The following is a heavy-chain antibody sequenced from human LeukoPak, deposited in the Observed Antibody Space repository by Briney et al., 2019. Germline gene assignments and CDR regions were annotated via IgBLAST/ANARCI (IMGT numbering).Heavy chain of an antibody. Sequence: SETLSLTCTVSGGSISSYYWSWIRQPPGKGLEWIGYIYYSGSTNYNPSLKSRVTISVDTSKNQFSLKLSSVTAADTAVYYCARGDSSGWSGGWFDPWGQGTLVTVSS. CDR2: IYYSGST. J-gene: IGHJ5*02. CDR1: GGSISSYY. CDR3: ARGDSSGWSGGWFDP. D-gene: IGHD6-19*01. V-gene: IGHV4-59*01.